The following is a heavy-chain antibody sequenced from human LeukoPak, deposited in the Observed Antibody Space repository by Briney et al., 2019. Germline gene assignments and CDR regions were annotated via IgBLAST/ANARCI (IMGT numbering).Heavy chain of an antibody. CDR3: TKYYDILTSFYD. CDR1: GYTFTSYH. Sequence: ASVKVSCKASGYTFTSYHIHWVRQAPGQGLEWMGIINPSGGRTSYAQKFQGRVTMTRDMSTSTVYMELSSLKSDDTAVYYCTKYYDILTSFYDWGQGTLVTVSS. CDR2: INPSGGRT. V-gene: IGHV1-46*01. D-gene: IGHD3-9*01. J-gene: IGHJ4*02.